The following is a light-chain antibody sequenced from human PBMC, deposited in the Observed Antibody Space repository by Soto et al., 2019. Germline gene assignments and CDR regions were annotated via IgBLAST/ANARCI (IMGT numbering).Light chain of an antibody. Sequence: DIQMTQSPSSLSASVGDGVTITCRASQFISSYLNWYQQKPGKAPKLLIYAASNLQSGVPSRFSGDESGTDFTLTISSLQPEDFAIYDCQQTYSTPLTFGGGTKVEIK. CDR3: QQTYSTPLT. J-gene: IGKJ4*01. V-gene: IGKV1-39*01. CDR1: QFISSY. CDR2: AAS.